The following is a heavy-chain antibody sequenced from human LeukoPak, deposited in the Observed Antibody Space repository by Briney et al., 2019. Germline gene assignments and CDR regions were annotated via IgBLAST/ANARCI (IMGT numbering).Heavy chain of an antibody. CDR1: GFTFSSYV. Sequence: GGSLRLSCAASGFTFSSYVMNWVRQAPGRGLEWVSSISSSSAYIYYADSVKGRFTISRDNAKNSLFLQMNTLRAEDTAVYYCARDPYSSTWSYGMDVWGQGTTVIVSS. CDR2: ISSSSAYI. V-gene: IGHV3-21*04. D-gene: IGHD6-6*01. CDR3: ARDPYSSTWSYGMDV. J-gene: IGHJ6*02.